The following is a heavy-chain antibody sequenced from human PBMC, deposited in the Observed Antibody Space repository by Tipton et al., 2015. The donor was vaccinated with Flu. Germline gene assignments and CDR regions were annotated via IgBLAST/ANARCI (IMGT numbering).Heavy chain of an antibody. J-gene: IGHJ4*02. CDR3: ASGPRRYAGADH. V-gene: IGHV4-39*07. CDR1: GGSISSSSHY. CDR2: IYYTGYP. D-gene: IGHD2-8*02. Sequence: TLSLTCTVSGGSISSSSHYWGWIRQAPGRGLEWVGSIYYTGYPYYNSSLKSRLAMSIDTSKKQFSLRLISVTAADTAVYYCASGPRRYAGADHWGQGTLVTVSS.